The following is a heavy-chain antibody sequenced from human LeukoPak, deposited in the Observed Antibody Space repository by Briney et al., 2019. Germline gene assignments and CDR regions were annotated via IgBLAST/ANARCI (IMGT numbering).Heavy chain of an antibody. Sequence: SETLSLTCTVSGGSLSSYYWTWIRQPPGKGLEWIGYIYNSGNTYYNPSLKSRVTISVDTSKNQFSLKLTPVTAADTAVYYCARDSLFSSGFSYTYYGLDVWGQGTTVSVSS. J-gene: IGHJ6*02. CDR3: ARDSLFSSGFSYTYYGLDV. CDR1: GGSLSSYY. CDR2: IYNSGNT. V-gene: IGHV4-59*01. D-gene: IGHD6-19*01.